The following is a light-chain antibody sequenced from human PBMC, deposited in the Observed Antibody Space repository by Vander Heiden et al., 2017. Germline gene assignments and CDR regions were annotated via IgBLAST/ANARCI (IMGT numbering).Light chain of an antibody. CDR1: QSISSW. Sequence: DIQMTQSPSTLSASVGDRVTITCRASQSISSWLAWYQQKPGKAPKLLIYKASSLGSGVPSRFSGSGSGTEFTLTISSLQPDDFATYYCQQDNSYSWTFGQGTKVEIK. CDR3: QQDNSYSWT. CDR2: KAS. V-gene: IGKV1-5*03. J-gene: IGKJ1*01.